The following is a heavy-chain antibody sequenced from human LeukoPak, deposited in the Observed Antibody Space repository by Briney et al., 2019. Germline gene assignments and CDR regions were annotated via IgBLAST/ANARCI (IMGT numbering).Heavy chain of an antibody. CDR2: IFVGSGNT. CDR1: GFTFTSSA. V-gene: IGHV1-58*01. D-gene: IGHD5-18*01. Sequence: SVKVSCKASGFTFTSSAVQWVRQARGQRLEWIGWIFVGSGNTNYAQKFQERVTINRAMSTSTAYMELSSLRSEDDVVYYCAGGRTAMVFDYWGQGTLVTVSS. J-gene: IGHJ4*02. CDR3: AGGRTAMVFDY.